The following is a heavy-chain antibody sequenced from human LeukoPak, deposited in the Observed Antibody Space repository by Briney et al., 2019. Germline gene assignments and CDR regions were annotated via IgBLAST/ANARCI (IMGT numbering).Heavy chain of an antibody. CDR1: GFTFSNSA. CDR3: AKSSPTSGWY. CDR2: ISGSGRGGGT. D-gene: IGHD2-15*01. V-gene: IGHV3-23*01. J-gene: IGHJ4*02. Sequence: GGSLRLSCAASGFTFSNSAMSWVRQAPGKGLEWDSSISGSGRGGGTKYADSVKGRFTISRDNSKDTLYLQMNSLRPEDTAVYYCAKSSPTSGWYWGQGTLVAVSS.